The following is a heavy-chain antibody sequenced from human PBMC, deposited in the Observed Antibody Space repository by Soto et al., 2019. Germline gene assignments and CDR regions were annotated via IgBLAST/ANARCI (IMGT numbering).Heavy chain of an antibody. J-gene: IGHJ2*01. Sequence: EAQLVESGGGLVQPGGSLRLSCAASGFTFSDHYMDWVRQAPGEGLEWVARIRNKARSFATEYAASVKGRFSISRDDSWNSLYLQMNSLHIEDTAVYYCARGKSSRDYWFFDIWGRGTLVTVSS. CDR1: GFTFSDHY. CDR2: IRNKARSFAT. CDR3: ARGKSSRDYWFFDI. D-gene: IGHD2-2*01. V-gene: IGHV3-72*01.